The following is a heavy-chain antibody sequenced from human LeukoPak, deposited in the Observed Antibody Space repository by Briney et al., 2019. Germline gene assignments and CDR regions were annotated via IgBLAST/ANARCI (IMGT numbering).Heavy chain of an antibody. CDR3: AREGSGYDSHIPFDY. D-gene: IGHD5-12*01. CDR2: IYSGGST. CDR1: GFTVSSNY. V-gene: IGHV3-53*01. J-gene: IGHJ4*02. Sequence: PGGSLTLSCAASGFTVSSNYMSWLRQAPGKALVWLTVIYSGGSTYSAESGKGRFTISRDNSKNTLYLQMNSLRDEDTAVYYCAREGSGYDSHIPFDYWGEGTLVSVSS.